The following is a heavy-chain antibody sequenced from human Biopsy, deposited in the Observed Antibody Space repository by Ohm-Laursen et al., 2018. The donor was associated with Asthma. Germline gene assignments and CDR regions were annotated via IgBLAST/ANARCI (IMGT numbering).Heavy chain of an antibody. D-gene: IGHD6-6*01. Sequence: SLRLSCAATGFSFSNFAIHWVRQAPGKGLEWVSFIWYDGRKKTYADSVKGRFTISRDNSKNTLYLQMNSLRAEDTAVYYCARKIAARGGMGVWGQGTTVTVSS. CDR2: IWYDGRKK. CDR1: GFSFSNFA. V-gene: IGHV3-33*08. J-gene: IGHJ6*02. CDR3: ARKIAARGGMGV.